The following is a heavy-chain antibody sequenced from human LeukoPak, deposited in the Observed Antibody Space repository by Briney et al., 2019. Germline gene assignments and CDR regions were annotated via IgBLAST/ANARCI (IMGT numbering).Heavy chain of an antibody. CDR3: ATLGLGEKSAFDI. CDR2: IYYSGST. Sequence: SETLSLTCTVSGGSISSYYWSWIRQPPGKGLEWIGYIYYSGSTNYNPSLKSRVTISVDTSKNQFSLKLSSVTAADTAVYYCATLGLGEKSAFDIWGQGTMVTVSS. CDR1: GGSISSYY. V-gene: IGHV4-59*01. J-gene: IGHJ3*02. D-gene: IGHD3-16*01.